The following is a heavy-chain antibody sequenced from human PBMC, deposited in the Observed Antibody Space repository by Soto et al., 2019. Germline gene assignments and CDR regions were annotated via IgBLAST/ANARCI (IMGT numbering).Heavy chain of an antibody. D-gene: IGHD1-1*01. Sequence: QVQLQESGPGLVKPSETLSLTCTVSGGSVSSGSYYWSWIRQPPGKGLEWIGYIYYSGSTNYKPSLKSRVTISVDTSKNQFSLKLSSVTAADTAVYYCARDHGKGLTPDYWGQGTLVTVSS. CDR1: GGSVSSGSYY. V-gene: IGHV4-61*01. CDR2: IYYSGST. CDR3: ARDHGKGLTPDY. J-gene: IGHJ4*02.